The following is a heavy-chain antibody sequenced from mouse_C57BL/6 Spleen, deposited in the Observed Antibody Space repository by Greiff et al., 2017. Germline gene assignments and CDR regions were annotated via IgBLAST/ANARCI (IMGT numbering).Heavy chain of an antibody. V-gene: IGHV1-80*01. J-gene: IGHJ2*01. CDR2: MYPGDGDT. CDR3: ARNPLTTVVAPYFDY. Sequence: VQLQESGAELVKPGASVKISCKASGYAFSSYWMNWVKQRPGKGLEWIGQMYPGDGDTNYNGKFKGKATLTADKSSSTAYMQLSSLTSEDSAVYFCARNPLTTVVAPYFDYWGQGTTLTVSS. D-gene: IGHD1-1*01. CDR1: GYAFSSYW.